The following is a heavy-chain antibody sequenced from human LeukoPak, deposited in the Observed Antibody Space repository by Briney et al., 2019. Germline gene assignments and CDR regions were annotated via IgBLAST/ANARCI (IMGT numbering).Heavy chain of an antibody. V-gene: IGHV3-64*01. CDR1: GFTFSSYA. Sequence: PGGSLRLSCAASGFTFSSYAMHWVRQAPGKGLEYVSAISSNGGSTYYANSVKGRFTISRDNSKNTLYLQMGGLRAEDMAVYYCARLRSGWDYYMDVWGKGTTVTISS. CDR3: ARLRSGWDYYMDV. D-gene: IGHD6-19*01. CDR2: ISSNGGST. J-gene: IGHJ6*03.